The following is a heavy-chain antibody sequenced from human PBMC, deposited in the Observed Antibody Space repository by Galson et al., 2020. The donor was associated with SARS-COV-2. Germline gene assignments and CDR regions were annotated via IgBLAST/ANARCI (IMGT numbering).Heavy chain of an antibody. D-gene: IGHD4-4*01. J-gene: IGHJ4*02. V-gene: IGHV4-61*02. Sequence: SETLSLTCTVSGGSISSGSHYWTWIRQPAGKGLEWIGRIYTNGNSIYNPSLQGRVTISSDTSKSQFSVNLTSVTAADTAVYYCAREGIYNNYWRFDFWGPGTLVTVSS. CDR1: GGSISSGSHY. CDR3: AREGIYNNYWRFDF. CDR2: IYTNGNS.